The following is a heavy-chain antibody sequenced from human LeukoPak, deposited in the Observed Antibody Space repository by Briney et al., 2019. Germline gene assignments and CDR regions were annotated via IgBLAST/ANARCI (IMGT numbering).Heavy chain of an antibody. Sequence: PGGSTRLSCAASGFIFTDYWMHWVRQGPGKELVWLARISGDGRGTTYADSVKGRFTISRDNAKNSLYLQMNSLRVEDTAMYYCARGRAGDWGQGTLVTVSS. CDR3: ARGRAGD. CDR2: ISGDGRGT. V-gene: IGHV3-74*01. CDR1: GFIFTDYW. J-gene: IGHJ4*02.